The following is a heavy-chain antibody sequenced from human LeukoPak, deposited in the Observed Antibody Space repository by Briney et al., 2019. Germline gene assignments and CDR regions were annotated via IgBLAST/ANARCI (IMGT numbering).Heavy chain of an antibody. V-gene: IGHV1-69*13. CDR3: ARDRYYGSGSYNY. CDR1: GGTFSSYA. Sequence: SVKVSCKASGGTFSSYAISWVRQAPGQGLEWMGGIIPIFGTANYAQKFQGRVTITADESTSTAYMELSSLRSEDTAVYYCARDRYYGSGSYNYWGQEPWSPSPQ. D-gene: IGHD3-10*01. J-gene: IGHJ4*01. CDR2: IIPIFGTA.